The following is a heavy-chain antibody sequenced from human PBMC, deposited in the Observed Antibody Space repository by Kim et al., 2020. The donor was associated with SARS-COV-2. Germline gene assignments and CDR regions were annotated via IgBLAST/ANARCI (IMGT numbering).Heavy chain of an antibody. V-gene: IGHV3-9*01. D-gene: IGHD6-13*01. CDR3: AKGYLIAAAALDY. Sequence: YADSVKSRFTISRDNAKSSLYLQMNSLRAEDTALYYCAKGYLIAAAALDYWGQGTLVAVSS. J-gene: IGHJ4*02.